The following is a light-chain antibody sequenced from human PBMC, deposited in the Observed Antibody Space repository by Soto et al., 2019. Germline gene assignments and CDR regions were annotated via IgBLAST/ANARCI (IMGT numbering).Light chain of an antibody. CDR1: QSISMW. CDR3: QEYNSDSRT. J-gene: IGKJ1*01. Sequence: DLQMTQSPSTLSASVGDRVTITCRASQSISMWLAWYQQKPGRAPKLLIYRSSNLETGVPSRFSGAGSGTEFTLTISSLQPDDLGTYFCQEYNSDSRTFGQGTKVEIK. CDR2: RSS. V-gene: IGKV1-5*03.